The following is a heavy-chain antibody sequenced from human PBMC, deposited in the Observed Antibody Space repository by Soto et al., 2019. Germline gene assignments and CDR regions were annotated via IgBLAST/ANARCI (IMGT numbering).Heavy chain of an antibody. Sequence: PGESLKISCNGSGYSFTSYWIGWVRQMPGKGLEWMGIIYPGDSDTRYSPSFQGQVTISADKSISTAYLQWSSLKASDTAMYYCARQPAAGYYYYGMDVWGQGTTVTVSS. V-gene: IGHV5-51*01. CDR3: ARQPAAGYYYYGMDV. D-gene: IGHD6-13*01. J-gene: IGHJ6*02. CDR1: GYSFTSYW. CDR2: IYPGDSDT.